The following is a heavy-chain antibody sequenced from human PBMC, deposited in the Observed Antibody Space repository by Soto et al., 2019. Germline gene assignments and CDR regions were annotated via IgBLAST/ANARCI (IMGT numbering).Heavy chain of an antibody. CDR1: GSTFSSYA. Sequence: PGGSLRLSCAASGSTFSSYAMHWVRQAPGKGLEWVAVISYDGSNKYYADSVKGRFTISRDNSKNTLYLQMNSLRAEDTAVYYCARGAERYCGGDCYSGDYWGQRTLVTVSS. V-gene: IGHV3-30-3*01. CDR2: ISYDGSNK. D-gene: IGHD2-21*02. J-gene: IGHJ4*02. CDR3: ARGAERYCGGDCYSGDY.